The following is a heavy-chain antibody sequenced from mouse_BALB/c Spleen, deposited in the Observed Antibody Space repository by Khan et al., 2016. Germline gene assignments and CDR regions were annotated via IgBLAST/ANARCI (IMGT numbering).Heavy chain of an antibody. Sequence: EVELVESGGGLVRPGGSLKVSCAASGFTFSHYGMSWVRQTPDKRLELVASINSNGGNTYYPDNVKGRFTISRDKAKNTLYLQMTSLKSEDTAMXYCCRGGIYSGYSVYWGGGGTSVAVSS. V-gene: IGHV5-6-3*01. CDR1: GFTFSHYG. J-gene: IGHJ4*01. CDR2: INSNGGNT. CDR3: CRGGIYSGYSVYW. D-gene: IGHD1-1*01.